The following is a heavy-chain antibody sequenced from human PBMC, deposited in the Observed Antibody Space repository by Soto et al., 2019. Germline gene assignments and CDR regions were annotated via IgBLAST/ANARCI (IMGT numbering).Heavy chain of an antibody. CDR3: VRGVTIRCLFDN. D-gene: IGHD3-10*01. Sequence: HPGGSLRLSCAASGYSLSNYWMHWVRQVPGKGLVWVSRINSDGSDATYADSVKGRFTTSRDNAKNTLYLQMNSLRAEDTAAYYCVRGVTIRCLFDNWGQGTPVTVSS. J-gene: IGHJ4*02. V-gene: IGHV3-74*01. CDR2: INSDGSDA. CDR1: GYSLSNYW.